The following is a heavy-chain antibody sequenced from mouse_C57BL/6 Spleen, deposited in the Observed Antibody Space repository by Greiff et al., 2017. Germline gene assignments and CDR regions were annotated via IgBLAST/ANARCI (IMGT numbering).Heavy chain of an antibody. V-gene: IGHV1-76*01. Sequence: QVQLQQSGAELVRPGASVKLSCKASGYTFTDYYINWVKQRPGQGLEWIARIYPGSGNTYYNEKFKGKATLTAEKSSSTAYMQLSSLTSEDSAVYFCARFTTVGAMDYWGQGTSVTVSS. D-gene: IGHD1-1*01. CDR3: ARFTTVGAMDY. CDR1: GYTFTDYY. J-gene: IGHJ4*01. CDR2: IYPGSGNT.